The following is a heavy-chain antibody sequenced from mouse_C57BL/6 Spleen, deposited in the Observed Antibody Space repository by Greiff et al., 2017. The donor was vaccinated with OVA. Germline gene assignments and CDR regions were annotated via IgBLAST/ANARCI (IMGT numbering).Heavy chain of an antibody. D-gene: IGHD1-1*01. CDR1: GYTFTDYY. CDR3: ARRYGSSLYYAMDY. CDR2: INPYNGGT. V-gene: IGHV1-19*01. Sequence: VQLKESGPVLVKPGASVKMSCKASGYTFTDYYMNWVKQSHGKSLEWIGVINPYNGGTSYNQKFKGKATLTVDKSSSTAYMELNSLTSEDSAVYYCARRYGSSLYYAMDYWGQGTSVTVSS. J-gene: IGHJ4*01.